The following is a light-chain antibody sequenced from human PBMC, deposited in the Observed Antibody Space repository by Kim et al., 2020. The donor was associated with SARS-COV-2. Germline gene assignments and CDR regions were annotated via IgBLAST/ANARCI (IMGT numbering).Light chain of an antibody. CDR2: DVS. CDR1: SSDVGGYKE. J-gene: IGLJ3*02. V-gene: IGLV2-14*04. Sequence: GQSITISCRGTSSDVGGYKEVSCYQQHPGKAPKLMIYDVSKRPSVVSARFSGSKSGNTASLTISGLQSEDEADYYCSSYTSSNTWVFGGGTQLTVL. CDR3: SSYTSSNTWV.